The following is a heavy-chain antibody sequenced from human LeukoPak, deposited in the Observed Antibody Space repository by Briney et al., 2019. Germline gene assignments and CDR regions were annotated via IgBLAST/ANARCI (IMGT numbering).Heavy chain of an antibody. Sequence: SGGSLRLSCAASGFTFSSYAMSWVRQAPGKGLEWVSAISGSGGSTYYADSVKGRFTISRDNSKNTLYLQMNGLRAEDTAVYYCAKDRSVDGPSYYCSGNQFLPWGQGTLVTVSS. CDR2: ISGSGGST. J-gene: IGHJ4*02. D-gene: IGHD3-10*01. V-gene: IGHV3-23*01. CDR3: AKDRSVDGPSYYCSGNQFLP. CDR1: GFTFSSYA.